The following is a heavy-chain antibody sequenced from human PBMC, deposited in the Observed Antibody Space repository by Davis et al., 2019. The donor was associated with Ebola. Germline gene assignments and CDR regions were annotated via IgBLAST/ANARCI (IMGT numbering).Heavy chain of an antibody. CDR3: ASRTTVRYSIYYYYYGMDV. D-gene: IGHD4-17*01. J-gene: IGHJ6*02. CDR1: GFTFSSYA. CDR2: ISGSGGST. Sequence: PSETLSLTCAASGFTFSSYAMSWVRQAPGKGLEWVSAISGSGGSTYYADSVKGRFTISRDNSKNTLYLQMNSLRAEDTAVYYCASRTTVRYSIYYYYYGMDVWGQGTTVTVSS. V-gene: IGHV3-23*01.